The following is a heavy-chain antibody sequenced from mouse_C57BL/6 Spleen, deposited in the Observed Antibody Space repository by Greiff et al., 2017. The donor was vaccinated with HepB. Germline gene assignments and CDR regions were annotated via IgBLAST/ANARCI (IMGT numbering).Heavy chain of an antibody. D-gene: IGHD1-3*01. Sequence: DVKLQESGPELVKPGASVKMSCKASGYTFTDYNMHWVKQSHGKSLEWIGYINPNNGGTSYNQKFKGKATLTVNKSSSTAYMELRSLTSEDSAVYYCARARADNYETWFAYWGQGTLVTVSA. CDR3: ARARADNYETWFAY. V-gene: IGHV1-22*01. J-gene: IGHJ3*01. CDR1: GYTFTDYN. CDR2: INPNNGGT.